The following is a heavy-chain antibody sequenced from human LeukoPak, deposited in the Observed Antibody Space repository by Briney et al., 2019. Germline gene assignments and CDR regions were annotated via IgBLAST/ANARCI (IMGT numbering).Heavy chain of an antibody. CDR2: IYYSGST. J-gene: IGHJ4*02. Sequence: PSETLSLTCTVSGGSLSNYYWSWIRQPPRKGLEWVGYIYYSGSTNYNPSLKSRVTTSVDTSKNQFSLKLSSVTAADTAVYYCARDTGTVVDYWGQGTLVTVSS. V-gene: IGHV4-59*01. CDR3: ARDTGTVVDY. D-gene: IGHD4-23*01. CDR1: GGSLSNYY.